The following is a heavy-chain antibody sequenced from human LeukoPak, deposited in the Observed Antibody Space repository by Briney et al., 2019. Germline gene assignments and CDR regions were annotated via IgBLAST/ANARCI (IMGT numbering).Heavy chain of an antibody. CDR3: ARERKITMFRGVISDKYYYYMDV. J-gene: IGHJ6*03. D-gene: IGHD3-10*01. CDR2: IYHSGST. CDR1: DYSISSTYY. V-gene: IGHV4-38-2*02. Sequence: PSETLSLTCTVSDYSISSTYYWGWIRQPPGKGLYWVGSIYHSGSTYYNPSLKSRVTISVDTSKNQFSLKQSSVTAADTAVYYCARERKITMFRGVISDKYYYYMDVWGKGTTVTVSS.